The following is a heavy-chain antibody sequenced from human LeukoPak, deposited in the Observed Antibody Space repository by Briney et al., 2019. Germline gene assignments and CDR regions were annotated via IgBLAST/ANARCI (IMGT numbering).Heavy chain of an antibody. J-gene: IGHJ6*03. CDR2: IISIFGTA. D-gene: IGHD2-2*01. V-gene: IGHV1-69*05. Sequence: ASVKVSCKASGGTFSSYAISWVRQAPGQGLEWMGGIISIFGTANYAQKFQGRVTITTDESTNTAYMELSSLRSEDTAVYYCARDHCSSTSCYLRDRYYYYYMDVWGKGTTVTVSS. CDR1: GGTFSSYA. CDR3: ARDHCSSTSCYLRDRYYYYYMDV.